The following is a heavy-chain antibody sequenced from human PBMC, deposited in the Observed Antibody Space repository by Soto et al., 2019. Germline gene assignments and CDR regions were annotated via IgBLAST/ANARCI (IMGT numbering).Heavy chain of an antibody. D-gene: IGHD4-17*01. Sequence: EVQLLESGGGLVQPGGSLRLSCAASGFTFSSYAMNWVGQAPGKGLEWVSSISGSGGSTYYADSVKGRFTISRDNSKNTLYLQMNSLRAEDTAVYYCAKVTVNYWYFDLWGRGTLITVSS. V-gene: IGHV3-23*01. CDR3: AKVTVNYWYFDL. CDR2: ISGSGGST. J-gene: IGHJ2*01. CDR1: GFTFSSYA.